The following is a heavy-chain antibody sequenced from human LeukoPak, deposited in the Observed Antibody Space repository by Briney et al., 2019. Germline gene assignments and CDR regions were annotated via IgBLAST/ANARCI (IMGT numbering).Heavy chain of an antibody. V-gene: IGHV3-7*01. J-gene: IGHJ1*01. D-gene: IGHD6-13*01. CDR3: ARESTAGYNSSWYGFRN. Sequence: QTGGSLRLSCAASGFTFSGYWMSGVRQATGKALEWVANINQDGSEKYYLDSGKGRFTISRDNAKNSLFLQMGSLRVEDTAVYYCARESTAGYNSSWYGFRNWGQGTLVSVSS. CDR2: INQDGSEK. CDR1: GFTFSGYW.